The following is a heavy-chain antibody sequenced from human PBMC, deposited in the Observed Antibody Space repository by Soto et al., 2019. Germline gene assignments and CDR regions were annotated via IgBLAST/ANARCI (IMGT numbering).Heavy chain of an antibody. V-gene: IGHV1-69*01. CDR3: ARGRMYYYDSSGYYSQTPYDAFDI. Sequence: QLQLVQSGAEVKKPGSSVKVSCKASGGTFSSYAISWVRQAPGQGLKWMGGIIPIFGTANYAQKFQGRVTITADESTSTAYMELSSLRSEDTAVYYCARGRMYYYDSSGYYSQTPYDAFDIWGQGTMVTVSS. J-gene: IGHJ3*02. D-gene: IGHD3-22*01. CDR1: GGTFSSYA. CDR2: IIPIFGTA.